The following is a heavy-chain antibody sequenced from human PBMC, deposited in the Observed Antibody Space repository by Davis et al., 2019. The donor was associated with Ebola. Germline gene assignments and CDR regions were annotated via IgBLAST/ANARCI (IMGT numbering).Heavy chain of an antibody. CDR1: GFSFSTYD. V-gene: IGHV3-23*01. D-gene: IGHD4-11*01. J-gene: IGHJ4*02. CDR3: TVTTTHDDY. CDR2: ISGSGGST. Sequence: GESLKISCAASGFSFSTYDMNWVRQAPGKGLERVSGISGSGGSTYYADSVKGRFAISRDNSKNTAYLQMNSLKTEDTAVYYCTVTTTHDDYWGQGTLVTVSS.